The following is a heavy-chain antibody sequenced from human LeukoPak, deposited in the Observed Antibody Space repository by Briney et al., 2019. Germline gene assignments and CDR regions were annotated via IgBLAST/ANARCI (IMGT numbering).Heavy chain of an antibody. V-gene: IGHV3-33*01. D-gene: IGHD1-26*01. Sequence: QAGVSLRLSCAASGFTFSSYGMHWVRQAPGKGLEWVAVIWYDGSNKYYADSVKGRFTISRDNSKNTLYLQMNSLRAEDTAVYYCAREDSGSYYGYWGQGTLVTVSS. CDR1: GFTFSSYG. J-gene: IGHJ4*02. CDR2: IWYDGSNK. CDR3: AREDSGSYYGY.